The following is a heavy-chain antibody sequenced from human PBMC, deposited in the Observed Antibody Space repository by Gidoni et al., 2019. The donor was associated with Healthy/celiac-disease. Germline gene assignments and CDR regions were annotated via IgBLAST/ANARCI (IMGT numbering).Heavy chain of an antibody. D-gene: IGHD2-2*01. J-gene: IGHJ4*02. CDR3: AKVSGDIVVVPAAVIFDY. CDR2: ISGSCGST. CDR1: GFTFGSYA. V-gene: IGHV3-23*01. Sequence: EVQLLESGGGLVQPGGSLRLSCAAYGFTFGSYAMGWVRQAPGKGLEWVSAISGSCGSTYYADSVKGRFTISRDNSKNTLYLQMNSLRAEDTAVYYCAKVSGDIVVVPAAVIFDYWGQGTLVTVSS.